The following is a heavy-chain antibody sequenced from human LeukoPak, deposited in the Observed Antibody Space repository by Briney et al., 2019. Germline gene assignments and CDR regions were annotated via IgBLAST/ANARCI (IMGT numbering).Heavy chain of an antibody. CDR3: ARVYFGSGGILDY. J-gene: IGHJ4*02. CDR1: GGSISSSSYY. V-gene: IGHV4-39*07. D-gene: IGHD3-10*01. CDR2: IYYSGST. Sequence: SETLSLTCTVSGGSISSSSYYWGWIRQPPGKGLEWIGSIYYSGSTYYNPSLKSRVTISVDTSKNQFSLKLSSVTAADTAVYYCARVYFGSGGILDYWGQGTLVTVSS.